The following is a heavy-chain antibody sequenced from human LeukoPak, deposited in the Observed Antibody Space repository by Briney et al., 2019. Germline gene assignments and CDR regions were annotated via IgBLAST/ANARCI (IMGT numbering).Heavy chain of an antibody. J-gene: IGHJ6*02. D-gene: IGHD4-17*01. CDR1: GGSISSYY. V-gene: IGHV4-59*01. CDR3: ARDGHYGDYVRGYYGMDV. Sequence: KTSETLSLTCASAGGSISSYYWSWIRQPPGKGLEWMGYIYYGGSTNYNPSLKSRDTISVATSKNQFSLKLSSVTAADTAVYYCARDGHYGDYVRGYYGMDVWGQGTTVTVSS. CDR2: IYYGGST.